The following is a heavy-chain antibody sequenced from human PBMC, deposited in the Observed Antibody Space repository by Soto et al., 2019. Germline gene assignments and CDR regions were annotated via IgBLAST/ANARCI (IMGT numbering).Heavy chain of an antibody. CDR3: ARDLSLSIGSESGATLSALGY. CDR1: GFTFSSYG. CDR2: IWYDGSNK. V-gene: IGHV3-33*01. J-gene: IGHJ4*02. Sequence: QVQLVESGGGVVQPGRSLRLSCAASGFTFSSYGMHWVRQAPGKGLEWVAVIWYDGSNKYYADSVKGRFTISRDNSKNTMYLQMNSLRAEDTAVYYCARDLSLSIGSESGATLSALGYWGQGTLVTVSS. D-gene: IGHD3-16*02.